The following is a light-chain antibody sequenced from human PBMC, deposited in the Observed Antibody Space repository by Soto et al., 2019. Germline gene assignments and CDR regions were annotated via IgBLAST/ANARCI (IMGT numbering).Light chain of an antibody. Sequence: EIVLTQSPGTLSLSPGERATLSCRASQSVSSSYLAWYQQKPGQAPSLLIYGASSRATGIPDRFSGSWSGTDFTLTISRLQPEYFSVYYCQQYGTSPRTFGQGTKVDIK. CDR2: GAS. J-gene: IGKJ1*01. CDR3: QQYGTSPRT. V-gene: IGKV3-20*01. CDR1: QSVSSSY.